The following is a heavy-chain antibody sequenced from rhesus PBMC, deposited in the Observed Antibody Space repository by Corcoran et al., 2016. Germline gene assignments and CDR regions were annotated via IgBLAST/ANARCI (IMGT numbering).Heavy chain of an antibody. D-gene: IGHD3-28*01. V-gene: IGHV4-169*02. J-gene: IGHJ2*01. CDR3: ASGFGYYYDSAPTGYFDL. CDR1: GGSISSSY. CDR2: IYGICSRT. Sequence: QLQLQESGPGLVKPSETLSVTCAVSGGSISSSYWSWIRQAPGKGLEWIGYIYGICSRTNYNPSLKRRDTLSVDTSKNQLSLKLSSVTAADTAVYYCASGFGYYYDSAPTGYFDLWGPGTPITISS.